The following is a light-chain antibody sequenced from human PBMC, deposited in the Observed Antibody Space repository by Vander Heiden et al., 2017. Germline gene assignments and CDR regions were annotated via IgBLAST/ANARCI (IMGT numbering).Light chain of an antibody. V-gene: IGKV1-6*01. Sequence: AVQMTQFPSSVSAYVGDTITITCRASQNMRNDLGWHQQRPGEAPRLLLYADSHLHGAVPSRFNGTQSGREFTLTISGLQPEDFATYYCLQDASYPLTFGGGTKVE. CDR1: QNMRND. J-gene: IGKJ4*01. CDR2: ADS. CDR3: LQDASYPLT.